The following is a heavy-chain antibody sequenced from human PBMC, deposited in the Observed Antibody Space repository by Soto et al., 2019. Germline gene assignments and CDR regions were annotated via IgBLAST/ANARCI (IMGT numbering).Heavy chain of an antibody. J-gene: IGHJ6*02. CDR2: ISYDGSNK. V-gene: IGHV3-30-3*01. CDR3: ARDPRYYYYDSSGGGHGMDV. CDR1: GFTFSSYA. D-gene: IGHD3-22*01. Sequence: HPGGSLRLSCAASGFTFSSYAMHWVRQAPGKGLEWVAVISYDGSNKYYADSVKGRFTISRDNSKNTLYLQMNSLRAEDTAVYYCARDPRYYYYDSSGGGHGMDVWGQGTTVTVSS.